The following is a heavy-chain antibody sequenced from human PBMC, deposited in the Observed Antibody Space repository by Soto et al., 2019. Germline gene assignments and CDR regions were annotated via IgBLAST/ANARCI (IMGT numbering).Heavy chain of an antibody. J-gene: IGHJ6*02. CDR1: GFMFTKHW. V-gene: IGHV3-7*01. CDR2: INEDGSEK. Sequence: EVQLVESGGGAVQPGGSLRLSCVVSGFMFTKHWMGWVRQVPGKGLEWLANINEDGSEKNYVDSVKGRFTISRDNAKNSLYLQMSQRRAEDTAVYYCARRGSYGFAWFYYYAMYVWGQGTAVTVSS. D-gene: IGHD5-18*01. CDR3: ARRGSYGFAWFYYYAMYV.